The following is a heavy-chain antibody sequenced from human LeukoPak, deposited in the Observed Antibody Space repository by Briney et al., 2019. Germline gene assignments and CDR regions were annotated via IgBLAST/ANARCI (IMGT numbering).Heavy chain of an antibody. CDR1: GGSISSYY. Sequence: SSETLSPTCTVSGGSISSYYWSWIRQPPGKGLEWIGYIYYSGSTNYNPSLKSRVTISVDTSKNQFSLKLSSVTAADTAVYYCARGLSGDWGQGTLVTVSS. CDR2: IYYSGST. D-gene: IGHD1-26*01. V-gene: IGHV4-59*01. CDR3: ARGLSGD. J-gene: IGHJ4*02.